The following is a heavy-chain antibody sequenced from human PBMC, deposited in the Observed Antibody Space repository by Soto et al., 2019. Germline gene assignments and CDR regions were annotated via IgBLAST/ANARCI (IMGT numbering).Heavy chain of an antibody. V-gene: IGHV1-69*06. CDR3: ARDPRPLRQHYYYYGMDV. J-gene: IGHJ6*02. CDR1: GGTFSSYA. Sequence: SVKVSCKASGGTFSSYAISWVRQAPGQGLEWMGGIIPIFGTANYAQKFQGRVTITADKSTSTAYMELSSLRSEDTAVYYCARDPRPLRQHYYYYGMDVWGQGTTVTVSS. D-gene: IGHD3-10*01. CDR2: IIPIFGTA.